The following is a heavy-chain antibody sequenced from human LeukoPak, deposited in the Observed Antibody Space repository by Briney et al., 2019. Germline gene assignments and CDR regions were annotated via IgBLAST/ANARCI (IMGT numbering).Heavy chain of an antibody. D-gene: IGHD6-19*01. V-gene: IGHV4-34*01. CDR2: INPRGST. CDR1: GGSFSSLY. CDR3: ARGLRQGSAWSWGPKEKSYQYMDV. J-gene: IGHJ6*04. Sequence: TPSETLSLTCGVSGGSFSSLYWTWIRQPPGKGLEWIGEINPRGSTNYNPSLESRVTVSADTSRNQLSLSLTSVTAADSAVYFCARGLRQGSAWSWGPKEKSYQYMDVWGTGTTVIVSS.